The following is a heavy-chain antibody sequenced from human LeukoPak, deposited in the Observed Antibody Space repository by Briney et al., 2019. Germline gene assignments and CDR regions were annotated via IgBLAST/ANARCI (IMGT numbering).Heavy chain of an antibody. Sequence: SETLSLTCTVSGGSISSSSYYWSWLRQPPGKGLEWIGYIYYSGSTNYNPSLKSRVTISVDTSKNQFSLKLSSVTAADTAVYYCARHSGYQLRTFDPWGQGTLVTVSS. CDR3: ARHSGYQLRTFDP. V-gene: IGHV4-61*05. CDR1: GGSISSSSYY. CDR2: IYYSGST. J-gene: IGHJ5*02. D-gene: IGHD2-2*01.